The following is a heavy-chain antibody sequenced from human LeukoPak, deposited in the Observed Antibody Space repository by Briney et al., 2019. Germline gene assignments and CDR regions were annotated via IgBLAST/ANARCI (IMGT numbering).Heavy chain of an antibody. CDR2: SNPNSGDT. J-gene: IGHJ4*02. CDR1: GYTFRDYY. V-gene: IGHV1-2*02. CDR3: ARGAPRTVLVTDTSFDY. Sequence: APVKVSCQTSGYTFRDYYIHWVRQAPGQGLEWMGWSNPNSGDTNYAQKFQDRITMTRDTSIGTAYMELNRLSPDDTAIYFCARGAPRTVLVTDTSFDYWGQGALVTVSS. D-gene: IGHD1-26*01.